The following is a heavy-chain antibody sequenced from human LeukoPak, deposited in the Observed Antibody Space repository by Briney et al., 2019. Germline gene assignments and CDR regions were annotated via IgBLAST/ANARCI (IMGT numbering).Heavy chain of an antibody. CDR1: GFTFSSYE. Sequence: GGSLRLSCAASGFTFSSYEMNWVRQAPGKGLEWVSYISSSGSTIYYADSVKGRFTISRDNAKNSLYLQMNSLRAEDTAVYYCARMVRGDGWFDHWGQGTLVTVSS. CDR2: ISSSGSTI. J-gene: IGHJ5*02. CDR3: ARMVRGDGWFDH. D-gene: IGHD3-10*01. V-gene: IGHV3-48*03.